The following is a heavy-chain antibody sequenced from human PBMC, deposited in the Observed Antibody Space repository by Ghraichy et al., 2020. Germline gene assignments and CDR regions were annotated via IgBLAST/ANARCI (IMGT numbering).Heavy chain of an antibody. CDR2: ISGSGGST. Sequence: GGSLRLSCAASGFTFSSYAMSWVRQAPGKGLEWVSAISGSGGSTYYADSVKGRFTISRDNSKNTLYLQMNSLRAEDTAVYYCAKGGSYDFWSGYYPTLYYYYYGMDVWGQGTTVTVSS. V-gene: IGHV3-23*01. CDR1: GFTFSSYA. CDR3: AKGGSYDFWSGYYPTLYYYYYGMDV. J-gene: IGHJ6*02. D-gene: IGHD3-3*01.